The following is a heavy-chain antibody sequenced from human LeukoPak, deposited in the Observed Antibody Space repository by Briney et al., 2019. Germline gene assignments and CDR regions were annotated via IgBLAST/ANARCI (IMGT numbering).Heavy chain of an antibody. Sequence: GGSLRLSCATSGFTFMNYAMSWVRQAPGKGLEWVSGISGSGGSTYYADSVKGRFTISRDNSKNTLYLQMNSLRAEDTAVYYCARHGIAAALDYWGQGTLVTVSS. CDR1: GFTFMNYA. CDR2: ISGSGGST. J-gene: IGHJ4*02. D-gene: IGHD6-13*01. CDR3: ARHGIAAALDY. V-gene: IGHV3-23*01.